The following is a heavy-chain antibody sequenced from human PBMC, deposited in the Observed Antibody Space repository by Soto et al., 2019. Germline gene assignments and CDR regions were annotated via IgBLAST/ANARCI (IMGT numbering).Heavy chain of an antibody. J-gene: IGHJ4*02. CDR2: IYYSGST. V-gene: IGHV4-61*01. Sequence: QVQLQESGPGLVKPSETLSLTCTVSGGSVSSGSYYWSWIRQPPGKGLEWIGYIYYSGSTNYNPSLKSRVTISVDTSKNQFSLKLSSVTAADTAVYYCARETIAVAARGVLDYWGQGTLVTVSS. CDR3: ARETIAVAARGVLDY. D-gene: IGHD6-19*01. CDR1: GGSVSSGSYY.